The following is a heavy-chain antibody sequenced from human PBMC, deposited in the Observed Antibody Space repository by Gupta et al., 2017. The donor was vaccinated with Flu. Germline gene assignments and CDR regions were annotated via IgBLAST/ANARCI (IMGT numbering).Heavy chain of an antibody. V-gene: IGHV3-21*01. J-gene: IGHJ4*02. CDR3: ARDWESARPLDY. CDR1: GFNFGTYY. Sequence: EVHLVESGGGLVKPGGSLRLSCAASGFNFGTYYMTWVRQAPGKGLEWVSSISSSSSYIYYADSVKGRFTISRDNAKNSLYLQMNGLRAEDTALYYCARDWESARPLDYWGQGTLVSVSS. D-gene: IGHD6-6*01. CDR2: ISSSSSYI.